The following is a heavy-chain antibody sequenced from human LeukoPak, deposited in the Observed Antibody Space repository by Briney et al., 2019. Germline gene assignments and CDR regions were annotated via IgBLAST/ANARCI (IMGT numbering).Heavy chain of an antibody. Sequence: ASVRVSCKASGYTFTVYYIHWVRQAPGQGLEWMGIINPSGGSTSYAQKFQGRVSRVTMTRDTSTSTVYMELSSLKSEDTAVYYCARGVSSGPLGYWGQGTLVTVSS. CDR3: ARGVSSGPLGY. CDR2: INPSGGST. V-gene: IGHV1-46*01. D-gene: IGHD6-19*01. J-gene: IGHJ4*02. CDR1: GYTFTVYY.